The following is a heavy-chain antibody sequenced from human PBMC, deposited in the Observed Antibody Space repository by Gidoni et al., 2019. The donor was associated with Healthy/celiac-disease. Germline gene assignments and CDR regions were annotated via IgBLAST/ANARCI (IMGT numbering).Heavy chain of an antibody. J-gene: IGHJ6*02. CDR1: GYSFTSYW. Sequence: EVQLVQSGAEVKQPGESLKISCKGSGYSFTSYWIGWVRQMPGKGLEWMGIIYPGDSDTRYSPSFQGQVTISADKSISTAYLQWSSLKASDTAMYYCARGGKFEWLQYYYYYGMDVWGQGTTVTVSS. CDR3: ARGGKFEWLQYYYYYGMDV. V-gene: IGHV5-51*01. D-gene: IGHD5-12*01. CDR2: IYPGDSDT.